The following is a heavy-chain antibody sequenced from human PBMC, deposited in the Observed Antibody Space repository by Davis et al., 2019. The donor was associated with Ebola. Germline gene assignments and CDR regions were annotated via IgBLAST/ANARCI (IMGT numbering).Heavy chain of an antibody. CDR1: GGSFSGYY. CDR2: INHSGST. Sequence: MPGGSLRLSCAVYGGSFSGYYWSWIRQPPGKGLEWIGEINHSGSTNYNPSLKSRVTISVDTSKNQFSLRLSSVTAADTAVYYCASRGQMSDFWSGYNYWGQGTLVTVSS. V-gene: IGHV4-34*01. J-gene: IGHJ4*02. CDR3: ASRGQMSDFWSGYNY. D-gene: IGHD3-3*01.